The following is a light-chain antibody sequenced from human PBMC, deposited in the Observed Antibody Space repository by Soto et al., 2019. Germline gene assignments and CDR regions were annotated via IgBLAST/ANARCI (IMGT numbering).Light chain of an antibody. CDR2: SNN. Sequence: QSVLTQPPSASGTPGQRVTISCSGSSSNIGSNTVNWYQQLPGTAPKLLIYSNNKRPSGVPDRFSGSKSGTSASLAISGLQSEDEADYYCAAWDDSLNGVIVGGGTKLTVL. CDR1: SSNIGSNT. J-gene: IGLJ2*01. V-gene: IGLV1-44*01. CDR3: AAWDDSLNGVI.